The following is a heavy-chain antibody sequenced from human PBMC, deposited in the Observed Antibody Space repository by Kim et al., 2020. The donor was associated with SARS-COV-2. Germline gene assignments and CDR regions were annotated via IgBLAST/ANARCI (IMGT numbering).Heavy chain of an antibody. Sequence: ASVKVSCKASGYAFSAYYIHFLRQAPGQGLEWMGRIYPNTAGTSSAQRFQGRVAMTRDTSSTTAYLELRGLTSDDTAVYYCATLGHSYDTNARFDYGLDVWGQGTTVTVSS. J-gene: IGHJ6*02. CDR1: GYAFSAYY. V-gene: IGHV1-2*06. CDR3: ATLGHSYDTNARFDYGLDV. CDR2: IYPNTAGT. D-gene: IGHD5-18*01.